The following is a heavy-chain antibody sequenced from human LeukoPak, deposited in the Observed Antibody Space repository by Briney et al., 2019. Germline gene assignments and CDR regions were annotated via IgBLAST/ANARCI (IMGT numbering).Heavy chain of an antibody. D-gene: IGHD4-17*01. CDR1: GYSFTTYY. CDR3: AGDGKYTVTTIDY. J-gene: IGHJ4*02. CDR2: INPSGGST. V-gene: IGHV1-46*01. Sequence: ASVRVSCKASGYSFTTYYMHWVRQAPGQGLEWMGIINPSGGSTSYAQKFQGRVTMTRDTSTSTVYMELSSLRSDDTAVYYCAGDGKYTVTTIDYWGQGTLVTVSS.